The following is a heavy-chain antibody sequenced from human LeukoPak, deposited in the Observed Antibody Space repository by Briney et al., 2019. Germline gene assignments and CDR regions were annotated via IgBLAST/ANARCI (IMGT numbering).Heavy chain of an antibody. J-gene: IGHJ5*02. CDR3: ARRKLRGSYAAEYNWFDP. CDR1: GYSFTSYW. CDR2: IYPGGSDT. Sequence: GESLKISCKGSGYSFTSYWIGWVRQMPGKGLEWMGIIYPGGSDTRYSPSFQGQVTISADKSISTAYLQWSSLKASDTAMYYCARRKLRGSYAAEYNWFDPWGQGTLVTVSS. D-gene: IGHD1-26*01. V-gene: IGHV5-51*01.